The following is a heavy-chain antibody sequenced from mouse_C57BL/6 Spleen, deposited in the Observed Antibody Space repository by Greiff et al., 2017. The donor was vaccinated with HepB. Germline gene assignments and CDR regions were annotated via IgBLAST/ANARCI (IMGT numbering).Heavy chain of an antibody. Sequence: QVQLQQPGAELVRPGSSVKLSCKASGYTFTSYWMDWVKQRPGQGLEWIGNIYPSDSETHYNQKFKDKATLTVDKSSSTAYMRLSSLTSEDSAVYYGARGVSTTSGAMDYWGQGTSVTVSS. V-gene: IGHV1-61*01. CDR3: ARGVSTTSGAMDY. CDR1: GYTFTSYW. J-gene: IGHJ4*01. D-gene: IGHD1-1*01. CDR2: IYPSDSET.